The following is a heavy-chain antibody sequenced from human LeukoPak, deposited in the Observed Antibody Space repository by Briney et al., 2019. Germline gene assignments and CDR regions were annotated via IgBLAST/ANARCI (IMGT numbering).Heavy chain of an antibody. J-gene: IGHJ2*01. CDR2: IHYSGSA. D-gene: IGHD3-22*01. CDR1: GGSVSSGSYY. Sequence: SETLSLTCTVSGGSVSSGSYYWSWIRQPPGRGLEWIAYIHYSGSAAYNPSLKSRVTISRDMSTNQFSLKMTSVTAADTAVYFCARELSGAYYYDSSGYYWYFDLWGRGTLVTVSS. V-gene: IGHV4-61*01. CDR3: ARELSGAYYYDSSGYYWYFDL.